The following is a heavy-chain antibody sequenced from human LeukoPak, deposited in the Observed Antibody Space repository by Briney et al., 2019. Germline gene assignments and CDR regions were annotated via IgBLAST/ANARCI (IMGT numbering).Heavy chain of an antibody. D-gene: IGHD2-2*02. J-gene: IGHJ4*02. CDR1: GGSISSYY. Sequence: SETLSLTCSVSGGSISSYYWSWIRQPPGKGLEWIGYIYYSGSTYYNPSLKSRVTISVDTSKNQFSLKLSSVTAADTAVYYCAADIVVVPAAIAFDYWGQGTLVTVSS. CDR3: AADIVVVPAAIAFDY. V-gene: IGHV4-59*06. CDR2: IYYSGST.